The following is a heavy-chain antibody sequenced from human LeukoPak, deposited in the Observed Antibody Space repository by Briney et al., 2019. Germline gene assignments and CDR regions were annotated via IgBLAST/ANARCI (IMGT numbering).Heavy chain of an antibody. Sequence: PGGSLRLSCAASGFIFSSYWMSWVRQAPGKGLEWVANIKQDGSEKYYVDSVKGRFTISRDNAKNSLYLQMNSLRAEDTAVYYCARDSPIPAATADYWGQGTLVTVSS. CDR1: GFIFSSYW. CDR2: IKQDGSEK. V-gene: IGHV3-7*01. J-gene: IGHJ4*02. D-gene: IGHD2-2*01. CDR3: ARDSPIPAATADY.